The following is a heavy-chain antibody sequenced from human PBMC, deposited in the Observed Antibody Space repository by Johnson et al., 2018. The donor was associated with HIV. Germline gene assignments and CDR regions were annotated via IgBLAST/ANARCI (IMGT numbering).Heavy chain of an antibody. J-gene: IGHJ3*02. V-gene: IGHV3-33*06. Sequence: QVQLVESGGGVVQPGRSLRLSCAASGFTFSSYAMHWVRQAPGKGLEWVAVIWYDGSNKYYADSVKGRFTISRDNSKNTLYLQMNSLRAEDTAVYYCAKSRPGGEGEAFDMWGQGTMVTVSS. CDR1: GFTFSSYA. CDR3: AKSRPGGEGEAFDM. CDR2: IWYDGSNK. D-gene: IGHD2-21*01.